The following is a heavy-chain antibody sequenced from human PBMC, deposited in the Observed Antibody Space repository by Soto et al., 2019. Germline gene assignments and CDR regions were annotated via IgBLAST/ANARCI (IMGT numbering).Heavy chain of an antibody. CDR1: RGSVSSGSYY. D-gene: IGHD3-22*01. CDR3: ARGKGSSGGYFDY. V-gene: IGHV4-61*01. Sequence: ASETLSLTCTFSRGSVSSGSYYWSWIRQPPGEGLEWIGYFYNSGNTNYNPSLKSRVTISVDTSKNQFSLKLSSVAAADTAVYYCARGKGSSGGYFDYWGQGALVTVSS. J-gene: IGHJ4*02. CDR2: FYNSGNT.